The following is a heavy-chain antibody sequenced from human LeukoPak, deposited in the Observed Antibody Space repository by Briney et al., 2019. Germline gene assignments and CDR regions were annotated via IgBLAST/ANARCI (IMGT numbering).Heavy chain of an antibody. Sequence: GGSLRLSCAASGFTFNDYSMNWVRQAPGKGLEWVSSISSSSSYIYFANSVRGRFTIYRDNAKNSLYLQMNSLRAENTAVYYCAKDSPSRTATTEVPVDYWGQGTLVTVSS. D-gene: IGHD5-24*01. CDR1: GFTFNDYS. J-gene: IGHJ4*02. CDR2: ISSSSSYI. V-gene: IGHV3-21*01. CDR3: AKDSPSRTATTEVPVDY.